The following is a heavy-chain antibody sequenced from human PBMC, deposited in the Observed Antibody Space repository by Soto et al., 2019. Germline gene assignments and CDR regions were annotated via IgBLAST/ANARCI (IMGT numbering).Heavy chain of an antibody. V-gene: IGHV3-7*01. D-gene: IGHD3-3*01. CDR2: IKQDGSEN. Sequence: EVHLVESGGGLVQPGGSLRLSFAASGITFSNDWLTWVRQAPGMGLAWVANIKQDGSENYYVDSVKGRITISREDSKNSLCLKMNSLRAEYTAVYYGARDQDDSSDAFDVWGQGTTVTVSS. J-gene: IGHJ3*01. CDR3: ARDQDDSSDAFDV. CDR1: GITFSNDW.